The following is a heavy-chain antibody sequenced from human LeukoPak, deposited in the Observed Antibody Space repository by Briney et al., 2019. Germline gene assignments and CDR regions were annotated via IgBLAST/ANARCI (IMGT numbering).Heavy chain of an antibody. CDR2: IYTSGST. D-gene: IGHD6-13*01. CDR3: ARDRAALAAFDY. CDR1: GGSISSYY. Sequence: SETLSLTCTVSGGSISSYYWSWIRQPPGKGLEWIGYIYTSGSTNYNPSLKSRVTISVDTSKNQFSLKLSSVTAADTAVYYCARDRAALAAFDYWGQGTLVTVSS. J-gene: IGHJ4*02. V-gene: IGHV4-4*08.